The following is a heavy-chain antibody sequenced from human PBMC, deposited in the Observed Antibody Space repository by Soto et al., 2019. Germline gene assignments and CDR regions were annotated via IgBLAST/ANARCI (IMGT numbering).Heavy chain of an antibody. J-gene: IGHJ5*02. CDR3: AKMGDSRGYSGGFAP. CDR1: GFTVSSNY. CDR2: IYSGGST. Sequence: PGGSLRLSCAASGFTVSSNYMSWVRQAPGKGLEWVSVIYSGGSTYYADSVKGRFTISRDNSKNTLYLQMNSLRAEDTAVYYCAKMGDSRGYSGGFAPWGKGTLVNVSS. V-gene: IGHV3-66*01. D-gene: IGHD3-22*01.